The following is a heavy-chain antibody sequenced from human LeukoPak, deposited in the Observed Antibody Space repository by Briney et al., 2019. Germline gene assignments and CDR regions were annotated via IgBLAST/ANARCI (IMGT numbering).Heavy chain of an antibody. Sequence: GASVKVSCKASGYTFTSYDINWVRQATGQGLEWMGWMNPNSGNTGYAQKFQGRVTMTRNTSISTAYMELSSLRSEDTAVYYCARGLILKYSSSWPMNDYWGQGTLVTVSS. CDR3: ARGLILKYSSSWPMNDY. CDR1: GYTFTSYD. V-gene: IGHV1-8*01. J-gene: IGHJ4*02. D-gene: IGHD6-13*01. CDR2: MNPNSGNT.